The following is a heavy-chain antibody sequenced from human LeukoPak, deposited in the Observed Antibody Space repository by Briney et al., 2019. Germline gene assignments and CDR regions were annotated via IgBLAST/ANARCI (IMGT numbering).Heavy chain of an antibody. D-gene: IGHD4-17*01. CDR1: GASISSHY. V-gene: IGHV4-59*11. J-gene: IGHJ4*02. Sequence: PSETLSLTCSVSGASISSHYWSWIRQPPGKGLEWIGYIHYSGSTNCNPSLKSRVTISLDTSKNQFSLKLSSVTAADTAVYYCARVTDYGDLTFDYWGQGTLVTVSS. CDR2: IHYSGST. CDR3: ARVTDYGDLTFDY.